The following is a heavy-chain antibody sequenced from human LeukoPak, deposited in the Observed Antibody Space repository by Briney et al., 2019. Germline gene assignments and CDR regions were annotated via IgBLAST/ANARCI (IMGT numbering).Heavy chain of an antibody. D-gene: IGHD3-22*01. CDR3: ARSGYYDSSGYYYSGDFDY. CDR1: GGSISSYY. CDR2: IYYSGST. Sequence: SETLSLTCTVSGGSISSYYWSWIRQPPGKGLEWIGYIYYSGSTNYNPSLKSRVTISVDTSKNQFSLKLSSVTAADTAVYYCARSGYYDSSGYYYSGDFDYWGQGTLVTVSS. V-gene: IGHV4-59*01. J-gene: IGHJ4*02.